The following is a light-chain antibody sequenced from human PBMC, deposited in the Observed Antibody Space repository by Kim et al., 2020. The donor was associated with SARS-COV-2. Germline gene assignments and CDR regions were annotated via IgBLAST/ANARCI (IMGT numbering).Light chain of an antibody. J-gene: IGLJ2*01. CDR2: EVS. Sequence: QPVTISCTGTSSDVGDYNDVSWYQQHPGKAPKLIIYEVSKRPSGVPDRFSGSKSGNTASLTVSGLQAEDEADYYCSSYAGSNNFVLFGGGTQLTVL. V-gene: IGLV2-8*01. CDR3: SSYAGSNNFVL. CDR1: SSDVGDYND.